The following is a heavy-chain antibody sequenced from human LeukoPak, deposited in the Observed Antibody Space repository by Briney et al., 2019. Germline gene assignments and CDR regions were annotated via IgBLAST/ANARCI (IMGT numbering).Heavy chain of an antibody. J-gene: IGHJ4*02. Sequence: ASVKVSCKAFGYTFTNNWMHWVRQAPGQGPEWMGLISPTGGSTAYAQKFQGRVTLTRDMSTSTDCLELSSLRSEDTAVYYCAKDFDYYYGSGNYFDYWGQGTLVTVSS. CDR1: GYTFTNNW. D-gene: IGHD3-10*01. V-gene: IGHV1-46*01. CDR2: ISPTGGST. CDR3: AKDFDYYYGSGNYFDY.